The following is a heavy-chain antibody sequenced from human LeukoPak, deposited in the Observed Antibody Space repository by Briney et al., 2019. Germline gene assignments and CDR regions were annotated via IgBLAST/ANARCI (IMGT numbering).Heavy chain of an antibody. Sequence: GGSLRLSCAASGFTFSNYAMSWVRQAPGKGLEWVSAISGSGGSTYYADSVKGRFTISRDNSKNSVYLQMNSLRVEDTAMYYCTRGSRFDYWGRGAPVTVSS. V-gene: IGHV3-23*01. D-gene: IGHD3-10*01. J-gene: IGHJ4*02. CDR2: ISGSGGST. CDR1: GFTFSNYA. CDR3: TRGSRFDY.